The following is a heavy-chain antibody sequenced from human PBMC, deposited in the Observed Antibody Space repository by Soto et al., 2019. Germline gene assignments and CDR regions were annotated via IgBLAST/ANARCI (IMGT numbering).Heavy chain of an antibody. Sequence: SVKVSCKASGFTFTSSAMQWVRQARGQRLEWIGWIVVGSGNTNYAQKFQERVTITRDMSTSTAYMELSSLRSEDTAVYYCAADLGYDILTGSNWFDPWGQGTLVTVSS. CDR1: GFTFTSSA. CDR3: AADLGYDILTGSNWFDP. V-gene: IGHV1-58*02. CDR2: IVVGSGNT. D-gene: IGHD3-9*01. J-gene: IGHJ5*02.